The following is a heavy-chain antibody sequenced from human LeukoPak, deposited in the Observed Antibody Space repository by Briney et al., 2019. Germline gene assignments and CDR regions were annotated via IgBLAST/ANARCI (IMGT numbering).Heavy chain of an antibody. CDR1: GFTVSSNY. CDR3: ARDWYYGSGSYYTLFDY. V-gene: IGHV3-53*01. D-gene: IGHD3-10*01. J-gene: IGHJ4*02. CDR2: IYSGGST. Sequence: PGGSLRLSCAASGFTVSSNYMSWVRQAPGKGLEWVSVIYSGGSTYYADSVKGRFTISRDNSKNTLYLQMNSLRAEDTAVYYCARDWYYGSGSYYTLFDYWGQGTLVTVSS.